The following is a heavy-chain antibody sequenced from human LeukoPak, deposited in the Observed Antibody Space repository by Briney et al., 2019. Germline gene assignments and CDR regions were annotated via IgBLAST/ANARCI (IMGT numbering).Heavy chain of an antibody. V-gene: IGHV3-33*01. CDR2: IWYDGSNK. CDR1: GFTFSSYG. CDR3: ARGRGTFRYYFDY. D-gene: IGHD3-16*01. Sequence: PGRSLRLSCAASGFTFSSYGMHWVRQAPGKGLEWVAVIWYDGSNKYYADSVKGRFTISRDNSKNTLYLQMSSLRAEDTAVYYCARGRGTFRYYFDYWGQGTLVTVSS. J-gene: IGHJ4*02.